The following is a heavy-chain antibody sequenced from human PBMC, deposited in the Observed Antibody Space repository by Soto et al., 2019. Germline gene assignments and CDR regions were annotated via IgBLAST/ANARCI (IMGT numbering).Heavy chain of an antibody. CDR2: MIANSVNT. CDR3: ARGNGGSYDWFDP. CDR1: GYTFNSYY. Sequence: QVQLVQSGAEVKKPGSSVKVSCKASGYTFNSYYINWVRQATGQGLEWMGWMIANSVNTGYAQKFQGGLTMTRNTSIITAYMELSSLSSADTAVYYFARGNGGSYDWFDPWGHGTLVTGSS. D-gene: IGHD1-26*01. J-gene: IGHJ5*02. V-gene: IGHV1-8*01.